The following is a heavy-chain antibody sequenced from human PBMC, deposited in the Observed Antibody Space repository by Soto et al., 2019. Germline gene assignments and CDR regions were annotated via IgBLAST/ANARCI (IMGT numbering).Heavy chain of an antibody. CDR2: ISDAGTNK. CDR3: ANLSQSGWHQHYYGMDV. CDR1: GFIFSTNG. Sequence: QVQLVESGGGVVPPGTSLRLSCAASGFIFSTNGMYWVRQAPGKGLEWVALISDAGTNKWHADSVKGRFTISRDISKNTLYLQMNSLRPEDTAVYYCANLSQSGWHQHYYGMDVWGQGTTVTVSS. D-gene: IGHD6-19*01. J-gene: IGHJ6*02. V-gene: IGHV3-30*18.